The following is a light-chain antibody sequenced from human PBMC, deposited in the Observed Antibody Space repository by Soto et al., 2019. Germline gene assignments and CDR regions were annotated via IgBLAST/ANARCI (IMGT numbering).Light chain of an antibody. CDR3: SSYTSTSSPFV. V-gene: IGLV2-14*01. CDR2: EVS. CDR1: SSDVGGYNY. Sequence: QSVLTQPASVSGSPGQSITISCTGTSSDVGGYNYVSWYQHHPGKAPKLMIYEVSNRPSGVSNRFSGSKSGNTASLTISGLQAEDEAAYYCSSYTSTSSPFVFGTGTKLTVL. J-gene: IGLJ1*01.